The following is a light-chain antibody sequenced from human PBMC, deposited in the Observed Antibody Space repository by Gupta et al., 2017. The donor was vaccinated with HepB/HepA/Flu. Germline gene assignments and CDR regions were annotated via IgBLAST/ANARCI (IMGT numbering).Light chain of an antibody. CDR3: QHRSNWPPWT. V-gene: IGKV3-11*01. J-gene: IGKJ1*01. CDR1: QSVSSY. CDR2: GAS. Sequence: EIVLTQSPATLSLSPGERATLSCRASQSVSSYLAWYQQKPGQAPRLLIYGASNRATGIPARFSGCGSGTDFTLTISSLEPEDFAVYYCQHRSNWPPWTFGQGTKVEIK.